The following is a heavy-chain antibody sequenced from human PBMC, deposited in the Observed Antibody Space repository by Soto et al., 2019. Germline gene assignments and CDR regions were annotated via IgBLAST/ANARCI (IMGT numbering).Heavy chain of an antibody. Sequence: GGSLRLSCAASGFTFSSYSMNWVRQAPGKGLEWVSYISSSSSTIYYADSVEGRFTISRDNAKNSLYLQMNSLRDEATAVYSCARDGPSGDQGGAYWGQGPLVTVSS. CDR1: GFTFSSYS. V-gene: IGHV3-48*02. CDR3: ARDGPSGDQGGAY. CDR2: ISSSSSTI. D-gene: IGHD3-10*01. J-gene: IGHJ4*02.